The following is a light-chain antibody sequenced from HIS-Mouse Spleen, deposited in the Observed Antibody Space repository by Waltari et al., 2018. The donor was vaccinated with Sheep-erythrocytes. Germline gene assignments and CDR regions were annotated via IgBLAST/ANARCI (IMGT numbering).Light chain of an antibody. CDR1: SSDFGCDTY. V-gene: IGLV2-14*01. J-gene: IGLJ1*01. CDR3: SSYTSSSTLV. CDR2: DVS. Sequence: QSALTQPASVSGSPGQSITISCPGTSSDFGCDTYFSLYQQHPGKAPKLMIYDVSNRPSGVSNRFSGSKSGNTASLTISGLQAEDEADYYCSSYTSSSTLVFGTGTKVTVL.